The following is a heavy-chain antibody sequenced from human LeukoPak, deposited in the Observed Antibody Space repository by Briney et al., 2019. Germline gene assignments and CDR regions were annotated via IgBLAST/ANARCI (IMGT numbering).Heavy chain of an antibody. CDR1: GGSISSYY. V-gene: IGHV4-59*01. CDR2: SHYSGST. Sequence: SETLSLTCSVSGGSISSYYWSWIRQPPGKGLEWIGYSHYSGSTNYNPPLKSRVTISVDTSKNQISLKLSSVTAADTAVYYCARGRWGFDYWGQGTLVTVSS. CDR3: ARGRWGFDY. J-gene: IGHJ4*02. D-gene: IGHD4-23*01.